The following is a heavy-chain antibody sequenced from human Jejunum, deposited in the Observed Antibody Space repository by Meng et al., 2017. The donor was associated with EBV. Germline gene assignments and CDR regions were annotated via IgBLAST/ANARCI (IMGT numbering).Heavy chain of an antibody. Sequence: QVQPVQLGPEVKKPGASVNVSCKASGNTFITNGISWVRQAPGQGLEWMGWISAYSGNTNYAQKFRGRVTMTTDTSTRTAYMELRSLRSDDTAVYYCARDRDMVQDYWGQGTLVTVSS. V-gene: IGHV1-18*04. D-gene: IGHD4/OR15-4a*01. J-gene: IGHJ4*02. CDR2: ISAYSGNT. CDR1: GNTFITNG. CDR3: ARDRDMVQDY.